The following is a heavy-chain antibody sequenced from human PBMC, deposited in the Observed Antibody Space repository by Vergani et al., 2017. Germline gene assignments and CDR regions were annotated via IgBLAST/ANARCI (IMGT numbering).Heavy chain of an antibody. Sequence: DVHLAESGGGFFQPGGPLRLSCSASGFSFNSYWMHWVRQVPGKGLLWVSRIKSDGSITAYADSVKGRFTISRDNAQNTLYLQMNSLRAEDTAVYYCARAIRIVGAALPPSYYYYGMDVWGQGTTVTVSS. CDR2: IKSDGSIT. V-gene: IGHV3-74*03. J-gene: IGHJ6*02. D-gene: IGHD1-26*01. CDR1: GFSFNSYW. CDR3: ARAIRIVGAALPPSYYYYGMDV.